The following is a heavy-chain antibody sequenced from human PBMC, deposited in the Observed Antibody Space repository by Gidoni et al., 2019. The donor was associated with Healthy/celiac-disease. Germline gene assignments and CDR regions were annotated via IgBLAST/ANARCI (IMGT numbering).Heavy chain of an antibody. Sequence: EVQLVESGEGLVQPGGSLRLSCAASGFTFSSYAMLWVRQAPGKGLEYVSAISSNGGSTYYADSVKGRFTIARDNSKNTLYLQMGSLRAEDMAVYYCARGPSSWYGGWFDPWGQGTLVTVSS. D-gene: IGHD6-13*01. CDR3: ARGPSSWYGGWFDP. V-gene: IGHV3-64*02. CDR1: GFTFSSYA. CDR2: ISSNGGST. J-gene: IGHJ5*02.